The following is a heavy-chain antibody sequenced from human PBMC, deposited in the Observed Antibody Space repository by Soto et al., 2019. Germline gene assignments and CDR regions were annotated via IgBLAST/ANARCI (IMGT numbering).Heavy chain of an antibody. D-gene: IGHD6-19*01. Sequence: PGESLKISCKGSGYSFTSYWIGWVRQMPGKGLEWMGIIYPGDSDTRYSPSFQGQVTISADKSISTAYLQWSSLKASDTAMYYCARHRSIAVSTYYYCGMDVWGQGTTVTVSS. CDR1: GYSFTSYW. J-gene: IGHJ6*02. V-gene: IGHV5-51*01. CDR2: IYPGDSDT. CDR3: ARHRSIAVSTYYYCGMDV.